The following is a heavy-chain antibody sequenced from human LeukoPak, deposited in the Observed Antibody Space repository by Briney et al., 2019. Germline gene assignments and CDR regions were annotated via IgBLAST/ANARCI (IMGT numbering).Heavy chain of an antibody. D-gene: IGHD3-22*01. CDR2: INSDGSST. CDR1: GFTFSSYW. J-gene: IGHJ3*02. V-gene: IGHV3-74*01. CDR3: AGTYYYDKGAFDI. Sequence: PGGSLRLSCAASGFTFSSYWMHWVRQAPGKGLVWVSRINSDGSSTSYADSVKGRFTISRDNAKNTLYLQMNSLRAEDTAVYYCAGTYYYDKGAFDIWGQGTMVTVSS.